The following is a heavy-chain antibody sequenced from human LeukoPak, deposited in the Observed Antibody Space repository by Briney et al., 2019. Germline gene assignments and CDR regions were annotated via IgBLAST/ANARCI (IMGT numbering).Heavy chain of an antibody. D-gene: IGHD1-26*01. CDR1: GGSFSGYY. CDR3: ASPVGATREFDY. Sequence: SETLSLTCAVYGGSFSGYYWSWIRQPPGKGLEWIGGINHSGSTNYNPSLKSRVTISVDTSKNQFSLKLSPVTAADTAVYYCASPVGATREFDYWGQGTLVTVSS. V-gene: IGHV4-34*01. J-gene: IGHJ4*02. CDR2: INHSGST.